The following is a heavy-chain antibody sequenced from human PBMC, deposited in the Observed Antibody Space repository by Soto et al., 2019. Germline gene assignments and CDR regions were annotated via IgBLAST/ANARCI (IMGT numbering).Heavy chain of an antibody. CDR1: GVTVRIYV. D-gene: IGHD2-8*01. V-gene: IGHV3-23*01. CDR3: AKLRDFVVLPAGILDY. Sequence: PGGSLGLACAASGVTVRIYVISGIRLSPGKGLEWVSVISGGGDTTYYTPSVKGRFTISRDDFRNTLYLQMNSLRTEDTAIYYCAKLRDFVVLPAGILDYWGPGTLVTVSS. J-gene: IGHJ4*02. CDR2: ISGGGDTT.